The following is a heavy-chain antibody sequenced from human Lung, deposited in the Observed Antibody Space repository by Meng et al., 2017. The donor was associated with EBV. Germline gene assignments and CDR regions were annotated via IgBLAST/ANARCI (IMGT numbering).Heavy chain of an antibody. J-gene: IGHJ4*02. V-gene: IGHV4-4*02. CDR3: ARVGYYYDRSGPYAAAFDN. D-gene: IGHD3-22*01. CDR1: GGSISRSSW. CDR2: IYHSGTT. Sequence: QLQLQESGPGLAKPSGTLSLTCTVSGGSISRSSWWSWVRQSPQKGLEWIGEIYHSGTTNYNPSLKSRVTILVDKSKTQFSLKLSSVTAADTAVYYCARVGYYYDRSGPYAAAFDNWGQGTLVTVSS.